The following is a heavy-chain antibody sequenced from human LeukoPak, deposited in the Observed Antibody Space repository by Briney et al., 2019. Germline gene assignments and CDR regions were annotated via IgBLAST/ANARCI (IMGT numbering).Heavy chain of an antibody. CDR2: INSDGSST. CDR1: GFTFSSYW. J-gene: IGHJ2*01. D-gene: IGHD2-15*01. V-gene: IGHV3-74*01. CDR3: ARVGYCSGGSCSPNWYFDL. Sequence: GGSLRLSCAASGFTFSSYWMHWVRQAPGKGLVWVSRINSDGSSTSYADSVKGRFTISRDNAKNTLYLQMNSLRAEDTAVYYCARVGYCSGGSCSPNWYFDLWGRGTLVTVSS.